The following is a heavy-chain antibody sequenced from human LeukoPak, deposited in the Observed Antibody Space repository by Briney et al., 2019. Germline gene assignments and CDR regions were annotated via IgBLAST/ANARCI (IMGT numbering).Heavy chain of an antibody. CDR3: ARVVGLTGYSSSWYSGYYYYMDV. J-gene: IGHJ6*03. CDR2: IIPIFGTT. CDR1: GGTFSSYA. Sequence: SVKVSCKASGGTFSSYAISWVRQAPGQGLEWMGGIIPIFGTTNYAQKFQDRVTITADKSTSTAYMELSSLRSEDTAVYYCARVVGLTGYSSSWYSGYYYYMDVWGKGTAVTVSS. V-gene: IGHV1-69*06. D-gene: IGHD6-13*01.